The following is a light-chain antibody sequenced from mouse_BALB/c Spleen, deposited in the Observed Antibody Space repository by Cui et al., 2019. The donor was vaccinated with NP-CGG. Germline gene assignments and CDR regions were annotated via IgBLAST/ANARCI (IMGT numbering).Light chain of an antibody. CDR1: TGAVTTSNY. J-gene: IGLJ1*01. V-gene: IGLV1*01. CDR2: GTN. CDR3: ALWYSNHWV. Sequence: QAVVTQESALTTSTGETVTLTCRPSTGAVTTSNYANWVQEKPDHLFTGLIGGTNNRAPGVPARFSGSLIGDKAALTITGAQTEDEAIYFCALWYSNHWVFGGGTKLTGL.